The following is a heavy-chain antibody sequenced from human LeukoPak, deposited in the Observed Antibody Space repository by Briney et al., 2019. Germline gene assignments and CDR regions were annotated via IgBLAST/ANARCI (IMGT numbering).Heavy chain of an antibody. CDR1: GFTFGSYG. D-gene: IGHD5-24*01. J-gene: IGHJ6*02. V-gene: IGHV3-30*18. Sequence: GGSLRLSCAASGFTFGSYGMHWVRQAPGEGLEWVAVISYDGSNKYYADSVKGRFTISRDNSKNTLYLQMNSLRAEDTAVYYCAKTSSRDGYNFFPYYYYGMDVWGQGTTVTVSS. CDR3: AKTSSRDGYNFFPYYYYGMDV. CDR2: ISYDGSNK.